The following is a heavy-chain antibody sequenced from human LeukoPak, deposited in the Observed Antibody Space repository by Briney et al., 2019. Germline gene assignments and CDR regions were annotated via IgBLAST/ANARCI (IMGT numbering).Heavy chain of an antibody. V-gene: IGHV3-23*01. Sequence: GGSLRLSCAASGFTFSSYAMRWVRQAPGKGLEWVSAISGSGGSTYYADSLEGRFTISRDNVRNSLYLQMNSLRAEDTAVYYCAGDYEGNLAFDIWGQGTMVTVSS. D-gene: IGHD4-23*01. CDR1: GFTFSSYA. J-gene: IGHJ3*02. CDR2: ISGSGGST. CDR3: AGDYEGNLAFDI.